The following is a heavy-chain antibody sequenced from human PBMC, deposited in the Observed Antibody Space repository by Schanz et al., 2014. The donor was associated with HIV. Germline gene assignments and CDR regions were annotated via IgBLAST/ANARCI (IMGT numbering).Heavy chain of an antibody. V-gene: IGHV1-18*01. Sequence: QVQLVQSGAEVKKPGASVKVSCKASGYIFTSNVISWVRQAPGQGLEWMGWISAYNGKTNYARKVQGRVTMTTDTSTTTAYMELTSLRPEDTAVYYCARRRGWGSYRYFPYGLDVWGQGTTVTVSS. D-gene: IGHD3-16*02. CDR3: ARRRGWGSYRYFPYGLDV. CDR2: ISAYNGKT. CDR1: GYIFTSNV. J-gene: IGHJ6*02.